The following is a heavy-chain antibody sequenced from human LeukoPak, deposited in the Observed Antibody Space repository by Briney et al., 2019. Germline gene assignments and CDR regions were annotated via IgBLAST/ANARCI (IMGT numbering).Heavy chain of an antibody. D-gene: IGHD6-19*01. CDR3: ARDPVMYSSGWYYVDY. CDR1: GYSISSGYY. J-gene: IGHJ4*02. Sequence: SETLSLTCAVSGYSISSGYYWGWIRQPPGKGLEWIGSIYHSGSTYYNPSLKSRVTISVDTSKNQFSLKLSSVTAADTAVYYCARDPVMYSSGWYYVDYWGQGTLVTVSS. CDR2: IYHSGST. V-gene: IGHV4-38-2*02.